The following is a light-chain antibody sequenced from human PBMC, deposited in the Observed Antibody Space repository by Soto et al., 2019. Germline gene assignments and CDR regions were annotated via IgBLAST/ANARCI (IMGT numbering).Light chain of an antibody. J-gene: IGLJ1*01. Sequence: SYELTQPPSVSVAPEKTTTITCGGHNIGDKRVHGYRRKPGQAPVLLISYDRDRPSGIPERFSGSNSGNTATLTISRVEAGDEADYYCQVWDIMTDNDVFGGGTKVTVL. V-gene: IGLV3-21*04. CDR3: QVWDIMTDNDV. CDR2: YDR. CDR1: NIGDKR.